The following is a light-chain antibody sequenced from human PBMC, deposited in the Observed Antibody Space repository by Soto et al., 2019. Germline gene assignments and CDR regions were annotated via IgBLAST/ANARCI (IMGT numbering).Light chain of an antibody. Sequence: EIVMMQSPATLSVSPGERVTLSCRASQSVSSNLAWYQQKSGQAPRLLIYGASTRATGIPARFSGSGSGTEFTLTISSLQSEDFEIYYCQEYNNWPPVTFGQGTRLEIK. CDR1: QSVSSN. CDR3: QEYNNWPPVT. J-gene: IGKJ5*01. CDR2: GAS. V-gene: IGKV3-15*01.